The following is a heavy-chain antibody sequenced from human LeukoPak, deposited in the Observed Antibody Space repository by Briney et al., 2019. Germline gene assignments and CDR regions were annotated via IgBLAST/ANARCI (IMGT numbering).Heavy chain of an antibody. Sequence: VASVKVSCKASGYPFTSYNVNWVRQATGQGLEWMGWMNTNSGNTGYSQNFQGRVTMTRDTSISTAYMELSSLTFEDTAVYYCARGPPNWGMVGYWGQGTLVTVSS. CDR1: GYPFTSYN. J-gene: IGHJ4*02. V-gene: IGHV1-8*01. CDR3: ARGPPNWGMVGY. D-gene: IGHD7-27*01. CDR2: MNTNSGNT.